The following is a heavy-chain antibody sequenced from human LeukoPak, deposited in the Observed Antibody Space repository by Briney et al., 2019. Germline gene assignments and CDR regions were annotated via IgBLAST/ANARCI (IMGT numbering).Heavy chain of an antibody. CDR1: GFTFSSYE. CDR2: ISSSGSTI. V-gene: IGHV3-48*03. J-gene: IGHJ4*02. CDR3: AREDYYDSREEGFDY. Sequence: HPGGSLRLSCAASGFTFSSYEMNWVRQAPGKGLEWVSYISSSGSTIYYADSVKGRFTISRDNAKNSLYLQMNSLRAEDTAVYYCAREDYYDSREEGFDYWGQGTLVTVSS. D-gene: IGHD3-22*01.